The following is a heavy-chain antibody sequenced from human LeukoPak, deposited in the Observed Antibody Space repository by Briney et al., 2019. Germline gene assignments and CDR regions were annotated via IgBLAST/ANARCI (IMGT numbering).Heavy chain of an antibody. Sequence: GGSLRLSCAASGFTFSSYAMSWVRQAPGKGLEWVSAISGSGGSTYYADSVKGRFTISRDNAKNSLYLQMNSLSAEDTAVYYCARYNLGSIATGGNWFDPWGQGALVTVSS. J-gene: IGHJ5*02. CDR2: ISGSGGST. V-gene: IGHV3-23*01. D-gene: IGHD6-6*01. CDR3: ARYNLGSIATGGNWFDP. CDR1: GFTFSSYA.